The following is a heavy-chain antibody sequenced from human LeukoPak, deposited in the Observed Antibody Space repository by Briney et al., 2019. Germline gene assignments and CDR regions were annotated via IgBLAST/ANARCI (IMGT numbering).Heavy chain of an antibody. Sequence: EASVKVSCKASGYTFISYDLNWVRQVPGQGLEWMGWMNPNTGNTGYAQKFQGRVTITRNTSISTAYMELSSLRSEDTAVYYCARGVGYDFWSVPPGGYYYMDVWGKGTTVTVSS. V-gene: IGHV1-8*01. D-gene: IGHD3-3*01. J-gene: IGHJ6*03. CDR3: ARGVGYDFWSVPPGGYYYMDV. CDR1: GYTFISYD. CDR2: MNPNTGNT.